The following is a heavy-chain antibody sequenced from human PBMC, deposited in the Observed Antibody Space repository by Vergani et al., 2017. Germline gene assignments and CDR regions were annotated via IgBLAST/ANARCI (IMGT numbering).Heavy chain of an antibody. Sequence: EVQLVESGGGLVQPGRSLRLSCAASGFTFNRYWMSWVRQAPGKGLEWVANIKQDVSEEHYVDSVKGRFTISRDNAKNSLYLQVNSLRAEDTAVYYCVRSGYPYYYHGMAVWGQGTTVTVSS. CDR3: VRSGYPYYYHGMAV. J-gene: IGHJ6*02. V-gene: IGHV3-7*01. CDR1: GFTFNRYW. D-gene: IGHD3-16*02. CDR2: IKQDVSEE.